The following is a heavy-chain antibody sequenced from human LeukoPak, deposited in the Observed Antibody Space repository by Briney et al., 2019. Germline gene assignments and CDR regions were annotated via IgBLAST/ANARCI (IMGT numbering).Heavy chain of an antibody. CDR2: IWYDGSNK. CDR3: ARPGGMEQFLEWLPFDY. CDR1: GFTFSSYG. D-gene: IGHD3-3*01. Sequence: GGSLRLSCAASGFTFSSYGMHWVRQAPGKGLEWVAVIWYDGSNKYYADSVKGRFTISRDNSKNTLYLQMNSLRAEDTAVYYCARPGGMEQFLEWLPFDYWGQGTLVTVSS. J-gene: IGHJ4*02. V-gene: IGHV3-33*01.